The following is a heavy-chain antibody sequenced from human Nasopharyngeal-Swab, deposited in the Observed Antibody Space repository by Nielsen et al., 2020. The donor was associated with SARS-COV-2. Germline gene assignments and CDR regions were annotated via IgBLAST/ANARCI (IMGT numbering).Heavy chain of an antibody. CDR3: AGVGILTDGDY. J-gene: IGHJ4*02. V-gene: IGHV3-23*01. CDR2: ISGSGGST. Sequence: GESLKISCAASGFTFSSYAMSWVRQAPGKGLEWVSAISGSGGSTYYADSVKGRFTISRDNSKNTLYLQMNSLRAEDTAVYYCAGVGILTDGDYWGQGTLVTVSS. CDR1: GFTFSSYA. D-gene: IGHD3-9*01.